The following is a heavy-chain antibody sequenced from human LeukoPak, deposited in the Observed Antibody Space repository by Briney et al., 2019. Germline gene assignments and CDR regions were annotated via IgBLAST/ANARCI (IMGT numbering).Heavy chain of an antibody. J-gene: IGHJ4*02. CDR3: ARGNGDRPFDY. Sequence: PSETLSLTCTVSGGSISGYYWSWIRQPPGKGLEWIAYIYYNGISNYNPSLKSRVIISVDSSKNQFSLKLSSVTAADTAVYYCARGNGDRPFDYWGQGTLVTVSS. CDR2: IYYNGIS. CDR1: GGSISGYY. V-gene: IGHV4-59*12. D-gene: IGHD4-17*01.